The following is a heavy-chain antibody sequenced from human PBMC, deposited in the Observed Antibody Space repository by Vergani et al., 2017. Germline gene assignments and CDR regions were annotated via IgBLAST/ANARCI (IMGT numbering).Heavy chain of an antibody. CDR1: GGSISSSSYY. V-gene: IGHV4-39*01. D-gene: IGHD3-22*01. Sequence: QVQLQESGPGLVKPSETLSLTCTVSGGSISSSSYYWGWIRQPPGKGLEWIGSIYYSGSTYYNPSLKSRVTISVDTSKNQFSLKLSSVTAADTAVYYCARSPRYYYDSSGYQTFDYWGQGTLVTVSS. CDR3: ARSPRYYYDSSGYQTFDY. CDR2: IYYSGST. J-gene: IGHJ4*02.